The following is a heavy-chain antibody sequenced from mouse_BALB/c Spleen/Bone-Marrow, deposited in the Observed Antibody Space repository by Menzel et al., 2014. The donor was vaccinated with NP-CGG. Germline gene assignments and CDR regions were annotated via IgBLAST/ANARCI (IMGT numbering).Heavy chain of an antibody. CDR2: INPGSGGA. D-gene: IGHD3-2*01. J-gene: IGHJ2*01. V-gene: IGHV1-54*01. CDR3: AREWTARAVDY. CDR1: GYAFTSYL. Sequence: VQLQESGAELVRPGTSVKVSCKASGYAFTSYLIEWVKQRPVQGLEWIGVINPGSGGANYNAKFKGKATLTADKSSSTAYMQLSSLTSDDSAVYFCAREWTARAVDYWGQGTTLTVSS.